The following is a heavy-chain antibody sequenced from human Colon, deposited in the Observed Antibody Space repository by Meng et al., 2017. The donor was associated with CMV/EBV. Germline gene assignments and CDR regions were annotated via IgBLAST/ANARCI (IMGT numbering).Heavy chain of an antibody. CDR1: AGTFGNYG. V-gene: IGHV1-69*10. CDR3: ARWRTKEVGVSSSWPDY. Sequence: SVKVSCKASAGTFGNYGVSWIRQAPGQGFEWMGGIIPTLGAATYSQRFQDRVTISADKSTGTVHMDLRSLKSDDTAVYYCARWRTKEVGVSSSWPDYWGQGTLVTVSS. J-gene: IGHJ4*02. D-gene: IGHD6-13*01. CDR2: IIPTLGAA.